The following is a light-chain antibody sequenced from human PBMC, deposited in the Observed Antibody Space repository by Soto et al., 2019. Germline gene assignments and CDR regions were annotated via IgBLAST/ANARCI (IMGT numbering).Light chain of an antibody. CDR1: NSDVGGYNY. J-gene: IGLJ1*01. Sequence: SVLTQPPSASRSPGQSVTISCTGTNSDVGGYNYVSWYQQYPGKAPKLIIYEVNERPSGVPDRFSGSKFGNTASLTVSGLQTADEADYYCSSYAGSNWYVFGTGTKVTVL. CDR2: EVN. V-gene: IGLV2-8*01. CDR3: SSYAGSNWYV.